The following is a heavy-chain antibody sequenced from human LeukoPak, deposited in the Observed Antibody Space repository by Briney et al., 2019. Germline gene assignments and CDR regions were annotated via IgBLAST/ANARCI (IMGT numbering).Heavy chain of an antibody. Sequence: RPSETLSLTCTVSGASLTNPTYYQWSWIRQAPGKGLELIGSLYALESPKINASLRSRVSLSLDTAKNQFSLRLRSLTAEDSAVYYCARFKSGGFSYFDSWGQGTPVSVSS. V-gene: IGHV4-61*01. CDR2: LYALESP. CDR1: GASLTNPTYY. CDR3: ARFKSGGFSYFDS. D-gene: IGHD4-23*01. J-gene: IGHJ4*02.